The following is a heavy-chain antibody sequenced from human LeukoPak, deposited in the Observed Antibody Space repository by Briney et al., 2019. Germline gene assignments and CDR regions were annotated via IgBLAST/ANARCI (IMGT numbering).Heavy chain of an antibody. V-gene: IGHV3-21*01. Sequence: PGGSLRLSCAVSGFTFSSYSMNWVRQAPGKGLEWVSSISSSSSYIYYADSVKGRFTISRDNAKNSLYLQMNSLRAEDTAVYYCARTPNYYDSSGYYGSVYWGQGTLVTVSS. D-gene: IGHD3-22*01. CDR3: ARTPNYYDSSGYYGSVY. CDR2: ISSSSSYI. J-gene: IGHJ4*02. CDR1: GFTFSSYS.